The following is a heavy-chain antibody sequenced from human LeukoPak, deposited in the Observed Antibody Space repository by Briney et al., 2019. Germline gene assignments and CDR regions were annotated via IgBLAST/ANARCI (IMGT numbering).Heavy chain of an antibody. J-gene: IGHJ3*02. CDR2: IYLKGRT. D-gene: IGHD3-16*01. CDR3: ARDPSSVYYVWAIDI. V-gene: IGHV4-4*07. CDR1: GGSISSYF. Sequence: SETRYLTCTVSGGSISSYFWSWIRQPAGKGLDRIGRIYLKGRTNYNPSLKSRVTMSVDTSKNQCSLKLSSVTAADTAVYYCARDPSSVYYVWAIDIWGQGTMVTVSS.